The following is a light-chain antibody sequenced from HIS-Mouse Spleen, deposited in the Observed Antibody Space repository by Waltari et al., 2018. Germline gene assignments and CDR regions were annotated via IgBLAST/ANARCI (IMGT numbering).Light chain of an antibody. V-gene: IGKV1-9*01. J-gene: IGKJ1*01. CDR3: QQLNSYPPT. CDR1: PGISRY. Sequence: DIQLTQSPSFLSASVGDRVTITCRASPGISRYLAWYQQKPGKAPKLLIYAASTLQSGVPSRFSGSGSGTEFTLTIRSLQPEDFATYYCQQLNSYPPTFGQGTKVEIK. CDR2: AAS.